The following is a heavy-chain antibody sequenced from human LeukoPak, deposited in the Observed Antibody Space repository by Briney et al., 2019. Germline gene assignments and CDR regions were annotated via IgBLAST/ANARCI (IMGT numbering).Heavy chain of an antibody. V-gene: IGHV4-59*01. J-gene: IGHJ3*02. CDR3: ARSDGYDSSGYYVDAFDI. D-gene: IGHD3-22*01. Sequence: SETLSLTCTVSGGSISTYYWSWIRQPPGKGLEWIGSIYYSGSTDYNPSLKSRVTISVDTSKNQFSLKLSSVTAADTAVYYCARSDGYDSSGYYVDAFDIWGQGTMVTVSS. CDR1: GGSISTYY. CDR2: IYYSGST.